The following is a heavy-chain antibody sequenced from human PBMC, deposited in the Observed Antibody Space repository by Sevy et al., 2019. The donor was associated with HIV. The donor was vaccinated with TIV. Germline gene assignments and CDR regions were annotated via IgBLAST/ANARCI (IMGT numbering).Heavy chain of an antibody. D-gene: IGHD6-19*01. Sequence: SETLSLTCTISGGSISSSSYYWGWIRQPPGKGLEWMGSLYSTGATSYNPSLESRVTVSADTSRNRFYLKLDSVSAADTAVYYCATSLPSGWYEGTGSYFDLWGRGTLVTVSS. CDR1: GGSISSSSYY. CDR3: ATSLPSGWYEGTGSYFDL. V-gene: IGHV4-39*01. CDR2: LYSTGAT. J-gene: IGHJ2*01.